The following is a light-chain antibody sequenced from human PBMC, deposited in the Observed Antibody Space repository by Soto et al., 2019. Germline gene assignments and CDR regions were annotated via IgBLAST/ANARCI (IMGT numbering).Light chain of an antibody. CDR3: MQALQTPIT. V-gene: IGKV2-28*01. CDR1: QSLLHSNGYNY. Sequence: DIVMTQSPLSLPVTPGEPASISCRSSQSLLHSNGYNYLDWYLQKPGQSPQLLIYLGSSRASGVPDRLSGSGSGTDFILKISRVEAEDVGVYYCMQALQTPITFGQGTRLEIK. J-gene: IGKJ5*01. CDR2: LGS.